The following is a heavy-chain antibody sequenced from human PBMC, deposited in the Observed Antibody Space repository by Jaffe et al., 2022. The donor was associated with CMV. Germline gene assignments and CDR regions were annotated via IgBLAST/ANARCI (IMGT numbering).Heavy chain of an antibody. Sequence: EVQLVESGGGLVQPGGSLRLSCAASGFTFSSYDMHWVRQATGKGLEWVSAIGTAGDTYYPGSVKGRFTISRENAKNSLYLQMNSLRAGDTAVYYCARVPVEGGGGSCSSTSCRRSGYFDYWGQGTLVTVSS. CDR1: GFTFSSYD. V-gene: IGHV3-13*01. CDR3: ARVPVEGGGGSCSSTSCRRSGYFDY. CDR2: IGTAGDT. J-gene: IGHJ4*02. D-gene: IGHD2-2*01.